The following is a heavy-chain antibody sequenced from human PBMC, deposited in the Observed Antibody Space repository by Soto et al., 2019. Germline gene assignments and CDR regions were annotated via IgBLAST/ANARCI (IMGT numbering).Heavy chain of an antibody. D-gene: IGHD7-27*01. V-gene: IGHV3-23*01. Sequence: PGGSLRLSCAASGFTFSSYAMSWVRQAPGKGLEWVSAISGSGDSIYYADSVKGRFTISRDNSKNTLFLQMNSLRAEDTAVYYCAKDGDPQSQYYFDYWGQGTLVTVSS. CDR1: GFTFSSYA. J-gene: IGHJ4*02. CDR2: ISGSGDSI. CDR3: AKDGDPQSQYYFDY.